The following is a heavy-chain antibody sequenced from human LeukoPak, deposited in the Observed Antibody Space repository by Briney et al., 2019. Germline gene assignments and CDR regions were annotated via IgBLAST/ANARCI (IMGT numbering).Heavy chain of an antibody. CDR3: ARDRTYGGNSGFDY. J-gene: IGHJ4*02. D-gene: IGHD4-23*01. Sequence: SETLSLTCTVSGGSISSYYWSWVRPPAGTGLEWIGRIYTTGSTNYNPSLKSRVTMSVDTSKNHFSLNLTSVTAADTAVYYCARDRTYGGNSGFDYWGRGTLVTVSS. CDR1: GGSISSYY. CDR2: IYTTGST. V-gene: IGHV4-4*07.